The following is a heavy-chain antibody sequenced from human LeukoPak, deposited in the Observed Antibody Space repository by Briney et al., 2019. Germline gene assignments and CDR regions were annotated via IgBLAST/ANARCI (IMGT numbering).Heavy chain of an antibody. V-gene: IGHV3-23*01. Sequence: GGSLRLSCAASGFTFSSYAMSWVRQAPGKGLEWVSAISGSGGSTYYADSVKGRFTISRDNSKNTLYLQMNSLRAEDTAVYYCAREGMYSSGWYLGYYYYGMDVWGQGTTVTVSS. CDR1: GFTFSSYA. J-gene: IGHJ6*02. CDR3: AREGMYSSGWYLGYYYYGMDV. D-gene: IGHD6-19*01. CDR2: ISGSGGST.